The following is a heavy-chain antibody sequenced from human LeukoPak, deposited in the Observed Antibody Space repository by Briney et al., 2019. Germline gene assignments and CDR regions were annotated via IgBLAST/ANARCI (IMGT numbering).Heavy chain of an antibody. V-gene: IGHV1-8*01. CDR1: GYTFTSYD. J-gene: IGHJ5*02. CDR2: MNPNSGNT. Sequence: GASVNVSCKASGYTFTSYDINWVRQATGQGLEWMGWMNPNSGNTGYAQKFQGRVTMTRNTSISTAYMELSSLRSEDTAVYYCARSSSWPWGGWFDPWGQGTLVTVSS. CDR3: ARSSSWPWGGWFDP. D-gene: IGHD6-13*01.